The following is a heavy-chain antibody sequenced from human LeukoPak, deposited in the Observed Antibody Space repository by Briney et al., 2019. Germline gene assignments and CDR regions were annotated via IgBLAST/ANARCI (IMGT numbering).Heavy chain of an antibody. D-gene: IGHD6-19*01. J-gene: IGHJ4*02. V-gene: IGHV4-34*01. CDR3: ARGWYSSGWYDPVTDY. CDR2: INHSGST. Sequence: PSETLSLTCAVYGGSFSGYYWSWIRQPPGKGREWIGEINHSGSTNYNPSLKRRVTISVDTSKNQFSLKLSSVTAADTAVYYCARGWYSSGWYDPVTDYWGQGTLVTVSS. CDR1: GGSFSGYY.